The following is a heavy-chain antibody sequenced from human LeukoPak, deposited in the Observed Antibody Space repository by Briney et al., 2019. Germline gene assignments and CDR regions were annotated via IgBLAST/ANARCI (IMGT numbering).Heavy chain of an antibody. D-gene: IGHD6-19*01. Sequence: GGSLRLSCAASGFTVSSNYMSWVRQAPGKGLEWVSVIYSGGSTYYADSVKGRFTISRDNSKNTLYLQMNSLRAEDTAVYYCARAFRSGWYFGSSPLYYYGMDVWGQGTTVTVSS. CDR3: ARAFRSGWYFGSSPLYYYGMDV. V-gene: IGHV3-53*01. CDR1: GFTVSSNY. J-gene: IGHJ6*02. CDR2: IYSGGST.